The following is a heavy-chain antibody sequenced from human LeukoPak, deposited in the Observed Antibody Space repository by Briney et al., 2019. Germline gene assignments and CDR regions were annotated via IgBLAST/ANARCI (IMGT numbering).Heavy chain of an antibody. Sequence: SETLSLTCTVSGGSISSSSYYWSWIRRPPGKGLEWIGEINHSGSTNNNPSLKSRVTISVDTSKNQFSLKLSSVTAADTAVYYCARGRRVGRNYYGSGSPLYYYYGMDVWGQGTTVTVSS. J-gene: IGHJ6*02. D-gene: IGHD3-10*01. CDR2: INHSGST. CDR3: ARGRRVGRNYYGSGSPLYYYYGMDV. V-gene: IGHV4-39*07. CDR1: GGSISSSSYY.